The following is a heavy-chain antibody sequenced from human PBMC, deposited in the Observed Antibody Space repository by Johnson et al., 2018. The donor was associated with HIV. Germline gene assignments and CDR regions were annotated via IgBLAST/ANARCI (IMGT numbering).Heavy chain of an antibody. V-gene: IGHV3-9*01. Sequence: VQLVESEGGLVQPGRSLRLSCAASGFTFDDYAMHWVRQAPGKGLEWVSGISWNSGSIGYADSVKGRFTISRDTSKNTLYLQMNSLRGDDTAVYYCTRVSSTSWAVDIWGQGTLVTVSS. D-gene: IGHD2-15*01. CDR2: ISWNSGSI. CDR1: GFTFDDYA. CDR3: TRVSSTSWAVDI. J-gene: IGHJ3*02.